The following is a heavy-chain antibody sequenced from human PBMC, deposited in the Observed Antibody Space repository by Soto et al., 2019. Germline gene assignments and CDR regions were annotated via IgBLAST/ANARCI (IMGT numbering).Heavy chain of an antibody. V-gene: IGHV4-39*01. J-gene: IGHJ5*02. CDR1: GGSISGSTFY. Sequence: SETLSLTCSVSGGSISGSTFYWGWIRQPPGKGLEWIGTLSYGGTTHYNPSLKSRVAMSVDTSKNQLSLEMTSLTAADTAVYYCARTLYKALNWFDPWGQGALVTVSS. CDR2: LSYGGTT. D-gene: IGHD1-1*01. CDR3: ARTLYKALNWFDP.